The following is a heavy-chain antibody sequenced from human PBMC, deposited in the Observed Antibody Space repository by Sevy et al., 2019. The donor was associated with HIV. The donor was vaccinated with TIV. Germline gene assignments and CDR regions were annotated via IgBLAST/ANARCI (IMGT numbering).Heavy chain of an antibody. CDR2: INHSGST. V-gene: IGHV4-34*01. Sequence: SETLSLTCAVYGGSFSGYYWSWIRQPPGKGLEWIGEINHSGSTNYNPSLKSRVTISVDTSKNQFSLKLSSVTAADTAVYYCARAPIAVAGTRAGYFDYSGQGTLVTVSS. CDR3: ARAPIAVAGTRAGYFDY. J-gene: IGHJ4*02. CDR1: GGSFSGYY. D-gene: IGHD6-19*01.